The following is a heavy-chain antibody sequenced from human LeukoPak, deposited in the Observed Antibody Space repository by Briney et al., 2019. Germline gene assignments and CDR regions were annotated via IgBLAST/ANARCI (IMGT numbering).Heavy chain of an antibody. CDR3: AKDLNWSLVWFGGDVAFDI. V-gene: IGHV3-21*01. CDR2: ISSSSSYI. CDR1: GFTFSSYS. D-gene: IGHD3-10*01. J-gene: IGHJ3*02. Sequence: GGSLRLSCAASGFTFSSYSMNWVRQAPGKGLEWVSSISSSSSYIYYADSVKGRFTISRDNSKNTLYLQMNSLRAEDTAVYYCAKDLNWSLVWFGGDVAFDIWGQGTMVTVSS.